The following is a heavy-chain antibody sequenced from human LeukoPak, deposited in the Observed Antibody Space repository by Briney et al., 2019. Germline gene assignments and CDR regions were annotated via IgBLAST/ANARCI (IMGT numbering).Heavy chain of an antibody. J-gene: IGHJ6*03. V-gene: IGHV4-59*01. CDR2: IYYSGST. CDR1: DGSISSYC. CDR3: ARAKYSSSWYGEQDYYYMDV. Sequence: SETLSLTCTVSDGSISSYCWSWIRQPPGKGLEWIGYIYYSGSTNYNPSLKSRVTISVDTSKNQFSLKLSSVTAADTAVYYCARAKYSSSWYGEQDYYYMDVWGKGTTVTVSS. D-gene: IGHD6-13*01.